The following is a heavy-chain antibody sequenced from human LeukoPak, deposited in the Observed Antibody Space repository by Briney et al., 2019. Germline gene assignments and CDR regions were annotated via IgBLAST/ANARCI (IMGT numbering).Heavy chain of an antibody. CDR3: ARGRQLGH. V-gene: IGHV3-7*03. CDR1: GFTFSSYW. Sequence: PGGSLRLSCAASGFTFSSYWMSWVRQAPGKGLEWVANIKEDGSEKNYVDSVKGRFTTSRDNVKNSLSLQMNSLRTEDTAVYYCARGRQLGHWGQGTLVTVSS. J-gene: IGHJ4*02. D-gene: IGHD6-13*01. CDR2: IKEDGSEK.